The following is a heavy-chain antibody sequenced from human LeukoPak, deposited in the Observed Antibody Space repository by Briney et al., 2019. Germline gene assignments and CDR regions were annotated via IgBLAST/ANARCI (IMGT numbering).Heavy chain of an antibody. CDR2: IWYDGSNK. D-gene: IGHD6-19*01. J-gene: IGHJ3*02. Sequence: GGSLRLSCAASGFTFSSYGMHWVRQAPGKGLEWVAVIWYDGSNKYYADSVKGRFTISRDNSKNTLYLQMNSLRAEDTAVYYCAKPGIAVAGGDDAFDIWGQGTMVTVSS. CDR1: GFTFSSYG. V-gene: IGHV3-33*06. CDR3: AKPGIAVAGGDDAFDI.